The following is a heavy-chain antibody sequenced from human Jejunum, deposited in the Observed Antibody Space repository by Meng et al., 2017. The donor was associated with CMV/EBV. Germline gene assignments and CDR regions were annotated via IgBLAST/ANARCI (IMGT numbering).Heavy chain of an antibody. D-gene: IGHD3-10*01. CDR3: ARDTFDRRNGMDV. V-gene: IGHV4-39*07. CDR1: VGSITTRTYY. Sequence: VGSITTRTYYWGWIRQSPGKGLEWIGSIYYSGNTYYNPSLNSRVTISLDTSKRKFSLKLTSVTAADTAVYYCARDTFDRRNGMDVWGQGTSVTVSS. CDR2: IYYSGNT. J-gene: IGHJ6*02.